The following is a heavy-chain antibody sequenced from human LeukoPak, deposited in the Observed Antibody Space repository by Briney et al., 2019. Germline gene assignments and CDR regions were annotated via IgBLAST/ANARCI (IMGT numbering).Heavy chain of an antibody. V-gene: IGHV4-4*07. Sequence: SETLSLTRTVSGGSIISFYWTWIRQPAGKGLEWIGRIYSSGSTNYNPSLKSRVTMSVDTSKNQFSLKLSSVTAADTAVYYCARVRGYSGFDYWGQGTLVTVSP. J-gene: IGHJ4*02. CDR2: IYSSGST. CDR3: ARVRGYSGFDY. D-gene: IGHD5-12*01. CDR1: GGSIISFY.